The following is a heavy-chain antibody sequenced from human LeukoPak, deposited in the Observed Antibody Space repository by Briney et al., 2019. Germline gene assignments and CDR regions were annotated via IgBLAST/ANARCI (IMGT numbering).Heavy chain of an antibody. Sequence: GGSLRLSCAASGFTFSSYGVHWVRQAPGKGLEWVAFIRYDGSNKYYADSVKGRFTISRDNSKNTLYLQMNSLRAEDTAVYYCANVYYYGSGSYHDYWGQGTLVTVSS. D-gene: IGHD3-10*01. J-gene: IGHJ4*02. CDR2: IRYDGSNK. CDR1: GFTFSSYG. CDR3: ANVYYYGSGSYHDY. V-gene: IGHV3-30*02.